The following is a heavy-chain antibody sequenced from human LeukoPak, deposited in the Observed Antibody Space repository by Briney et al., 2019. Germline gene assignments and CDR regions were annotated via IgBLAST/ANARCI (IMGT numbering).Heavy chain of an antibody. J-gene: IGHJ4*02. Sequence: VXXNYMSWVRQXXGKGLEWVSVIYSGGTTNYADSVKGRFTISRDNSKNTLFLQMNSLRAEDTAVYYCARGGYSSSWYHFDYWGQGTLVIVSS. CDR2: IYSGGTT. CDR3: ARGGYSSSWYHFDY. D-gene: IGHD6-13*01. CDR1: VXXNY. V-gene: IGHV3-53*01.